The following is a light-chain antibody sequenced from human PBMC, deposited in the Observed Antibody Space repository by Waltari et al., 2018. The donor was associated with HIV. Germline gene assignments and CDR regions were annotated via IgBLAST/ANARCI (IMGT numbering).Light chain of an antibody. CDR3: SSYGDSLKVV. Sequence: QSALTQPPSASGSLGQSVTISCTGSSSDIGAYDFVSWFQQHPHSAPKLLLYEVTRRPSTVSARFSCSRSGKTAFLTVAGLQPDDEATYFCSSYGDSLKVVFGGGTNVTVL. J-gene: IGLJ2*01. CDR2: EVT. V-gene: IGLV2-8*01. CDR1: SSDIGAYDF.